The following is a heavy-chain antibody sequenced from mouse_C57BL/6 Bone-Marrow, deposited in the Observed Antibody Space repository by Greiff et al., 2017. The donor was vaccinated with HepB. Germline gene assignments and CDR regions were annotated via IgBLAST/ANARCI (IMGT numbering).Heavy chain of an antibody. J-gene: IGHJ1*03. D-gene: IGHD1-1*01. CDR1: GFTFNTYA. V-gene: IGHV10-3*01. CDR3: VRDLTTVVASGHWYFDV. CDR2: IRSKSSNYAT. Sequence: EVKLVESGGGLVQPKGSLKLSCAASGFTFNTYAMHWVRQAPGKGLEWVARIRSKSSNYATYYADSVKDRFTISRDDSQSMLYLQMNNLKTEDTAMYYCVRDLTTVVASGHWYFDVWGTGTTVTVSS.